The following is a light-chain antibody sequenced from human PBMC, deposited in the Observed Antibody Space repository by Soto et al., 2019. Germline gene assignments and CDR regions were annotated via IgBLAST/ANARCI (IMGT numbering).Light chain of an antibody. CDR2: AAS. CDR3: QHYHSRPLT. Sequence: EIVMTQSPATLAVSPGERATLSCRASQCVGSTLAWYQQKPGQTPRLLIYAASTRATGVPARFSGSGSGTEFTLTINSLQSEDFAVYYCQHYHSRPLTFGGGPKVEIK. V-gene: IGKV3-15*01. J-gene: IGKJ4*01. CDR1: QCVGST.